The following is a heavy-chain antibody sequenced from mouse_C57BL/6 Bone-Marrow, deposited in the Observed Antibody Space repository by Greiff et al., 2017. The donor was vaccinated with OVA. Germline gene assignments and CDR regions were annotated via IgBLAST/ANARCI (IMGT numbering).Heavy chain of an antibody. D-gene: IGHD1-1*01. J-gene: IGHJ1*03. V-gene: IGHV7-3*01. CDR2: IRNKANGYTT. CDR3: ASSYYGSSYWYFDV. CDR1: GFTFTDYY. Sequence: EVKLVESGGGLVQPGGSLSLSCAASGFTFTDYYMSWVRQPPGKALEWLGFIRNKANGYTTGYSASVQGRFTISRDNSQSILSLQMNALRAEDSATYDCASSYYGSSYWYFDVWGTGTTVTVSS.